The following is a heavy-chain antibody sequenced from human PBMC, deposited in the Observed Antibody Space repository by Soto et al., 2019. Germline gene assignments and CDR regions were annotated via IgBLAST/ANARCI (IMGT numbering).Heavy chain of an antibody. CDR3: ARDGPRSWSAYSFDY. CDR2: ISSDGSNK. V-gene: IGHV3-30-3*01. J-gene: IGHJ4*02. Sequence: QVQLVESGGGVVQPGRSLRLSCAASGFTFSSYAMHWVRQAPGKGLEWVAVISSDGSNKYYADSVKGRFTISRDNSKNTLYLQMNSLRAEDTAIYYCARDGPRSWSAYSFDYWGQGTLVTVSS. CDR1: GFTFSSYA. D-gene: IGHD3-3*01.